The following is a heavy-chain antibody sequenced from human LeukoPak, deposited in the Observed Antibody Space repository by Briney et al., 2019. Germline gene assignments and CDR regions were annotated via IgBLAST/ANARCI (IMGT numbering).Heavy chain of an antibody. CDR1: GYSFPTSG. CDR2: IYPGDSYT. J-gene: IGHJ4*02. Sequence: ITISLQAPGYSFPTSGIGWVREIPGKGLEWMGSIYPGDSYTRYSPYIQGQVTISAAKSLSTAYLQWSSLKASDTAMYFCARATWQLVSPYYFDFWGQGALVTVSS. V-gene: IGHV5-51*01. D-gene: IGHD6-13*01. CDR3: ARATWQLVSPYYFDF.